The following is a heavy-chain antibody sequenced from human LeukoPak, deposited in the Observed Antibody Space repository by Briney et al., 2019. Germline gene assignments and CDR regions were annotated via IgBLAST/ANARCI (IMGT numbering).Heavy chain of an antibody. CDR1: GYTFTSYA. J-gene: IGHJ4*02. V-gene: IGHV1-3*01. CDR3: ARDKGYYDSSGYFDY. CDR2: INAGNGNT. Sequence: ASGKVSCKASGYTFTSYAMHWVRQAPGQRLEWMGWINAGNGNTKYSQKFQGRVTITRDTSASTAYMELSSLRSEDTAVYYCARDKGYYDSSGYFDYWGQGTLVTVSS. D-gene: IGHD3-22*01.